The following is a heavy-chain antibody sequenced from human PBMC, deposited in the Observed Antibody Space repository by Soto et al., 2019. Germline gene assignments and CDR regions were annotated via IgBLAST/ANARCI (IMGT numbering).Heavy chain of an antibody. J-gene: IGHJ1*01. Sequence: EVQLVESGGGLIQPGGSLRLSCAASGFTVSSNYMSWVRQAPGKGLEWVSVIYSGGSTYYADSVKGRFTISRDNSKNTPYLQMNSLRAEDTAVEYCARDRVESGYPEYFQHWGQGTLVTVSS. V-gene: IGHV3-53*01. CDR1: GFTVSSNY. CDR2: IYSGGST. D-gene: IGHD3-22*01. CDR3: ARDRVESGYPEYFQH.